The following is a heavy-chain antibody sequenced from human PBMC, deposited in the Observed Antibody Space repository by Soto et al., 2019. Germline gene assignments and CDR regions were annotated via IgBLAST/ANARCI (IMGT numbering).Heavy chain of an antibody. J-gene: IGHJ4*02. CDR3: ARVRGSSFDY. Sequence: SETLSLTCTVSGYSISSGYYWGWIRQPPGKGLEWIGSIYHSGSTYYNPSLKSRVTISVDTSKNQFSLKLSSVTAADTAVYYCARVRGSSFDYWGQGTLVTVSS. CDR2: IYHSGST. D-gene: IGHD6-13*01. CDR1: GYSISSGYY. V-gene: IGHV4-38-2*02.